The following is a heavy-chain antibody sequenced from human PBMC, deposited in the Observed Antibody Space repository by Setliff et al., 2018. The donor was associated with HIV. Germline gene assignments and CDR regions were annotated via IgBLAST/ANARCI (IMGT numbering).Heavy chain of an antibody. CDR1: AGSFSIFA. CDR2: MMTIFSTT. J-gene: IGHJ3*01. Sequence: GASVKVSCKSSAGSFSIFAINWVRQAPGQGLEWMGGMMTIFSTTNYARKFQGRVTITTDESTGTAYMELSNLRSEDTAVYYCATEVAGGSYQRASALDVWGQGTMVTVSS. CDR3: ATEVAGGSYQRASALDV. V-gene: IGHV1-69*05. D-gene: IGHD1-26*01.